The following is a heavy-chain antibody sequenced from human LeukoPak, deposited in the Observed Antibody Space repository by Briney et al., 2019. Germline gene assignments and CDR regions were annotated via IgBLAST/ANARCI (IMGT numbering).Heavy chain of an antibody. V-gene: IGHV3-74*01. CDR3: TRDVLR. J-gene: IGHJ4*02. Sequence: GGSLRLSCAASGFTFSSYEMNWVRQAPGKGLVWVSHINTDGSSATDADPVKGRFTISRDNAKNTLYLQMNSLRPEDTAVYYCTRDVLRWGQGILVTVSS. CDR1: GFTFSSYE. CDR2: INTDGSSA. D-gene: IGHD5/OR15-5a*01.